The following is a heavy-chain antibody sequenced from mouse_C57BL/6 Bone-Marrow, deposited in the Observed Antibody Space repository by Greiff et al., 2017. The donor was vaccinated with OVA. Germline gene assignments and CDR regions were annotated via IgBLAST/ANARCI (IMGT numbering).Heavy chain of an antibody. D-gene: IGHD1-1*01. Sequence: QVQLKQPGAELVKPGASVKLSCKASGYTFTSYWMHWVKQRPGRGLEWIGRIDPNSGGTKYNEKFKSKATLTVDKPSSTAYMQLSSLTSEDSAVYYCARRDYGSNYAMDYWGQGTSVTVSS. J-gene: IGHJ4*01. CDR3: ARRDYGSNYAMDY. V-gene: IGHV1-72*01. CDR2: IDPNSGGT. CDR1: GYTFTSYW.